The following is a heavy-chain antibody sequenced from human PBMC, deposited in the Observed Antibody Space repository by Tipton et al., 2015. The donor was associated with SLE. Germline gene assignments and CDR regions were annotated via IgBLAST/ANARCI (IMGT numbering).Heavy chain of an antibody. CDR1: GGSISSDY. D-gene: IGHD5-18*01. Sequence: TLSLTCTVSGGSISSDYWTWIRQPPGKGLEWIGSIFYTGSTTYNPSLKSRLTMSVDTPMNQFSLKLTSVTAADTAVYYCARISVDTTMAQRVDYGMDVWGQGTTVTVSS. CDR3: ARISVDTTMAQRVDYGMDV. J-gene: IGHJ6*02. V-gene: IGHV4-59*01. CDR2: IFYTGST.